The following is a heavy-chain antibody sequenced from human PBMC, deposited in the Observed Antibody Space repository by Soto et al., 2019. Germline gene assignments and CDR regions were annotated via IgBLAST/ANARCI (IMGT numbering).Heavy chain of an antibody. J-gene: IGHJ6*02. Sequence: QVQLVESGGGVVQPGKSLRLSCAASVFTFNIYGMQWVRQAPGKGLEWVAVISYDGSKDYYGDSVKGRFTISRDNSKNTLYLQMNSLRSEDTAVYYCAKVTDSSGWYPYYYGIDVWGQGTTVTISS. CDR3: AKVTDSSGWYPYYYGIDV. CDR2: ISYDGSKD. CDR1: VFTFNIYG. V-gene: IGHV3-30*18. D-gene: IGHD6-19*01.